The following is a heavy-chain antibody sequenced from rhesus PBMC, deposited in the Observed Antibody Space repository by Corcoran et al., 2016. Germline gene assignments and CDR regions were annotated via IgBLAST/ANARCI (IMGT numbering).Heavy chain of an antibody. CDR2: IYGSGSST. J-gene: IGHJ6*01. D-gene: IGHD3-34*01. CDR1: GGSISSSY. CDR3: ARDGGYYGLDS. Sequence: QVQLQESGPGVVKPSETLSLTCAVSGGSISSSYWSWIRQAPGKGLEWIGYIYGSGSSTNYNPSLKSRVTLSVDTSKNQLSLKLSSVTTADTAVYYCARDGGYYGLDSWGQGVVVTVSS. V-gene: IGHV4S11*01.